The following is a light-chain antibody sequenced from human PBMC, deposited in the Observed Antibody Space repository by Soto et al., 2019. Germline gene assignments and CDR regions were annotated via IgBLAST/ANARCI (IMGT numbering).Light chain of an antibody. V-gene: IGKV1-39*01. J-gene: IGKJ1*01. CDR1: QTINGL. CDR3: QQSYATAAT. CDR2: AAS. Sequence: DIQKTQSPSSLSASVGDRVTISCRASQTINGLLNWYQQKPGEAPNLLIYAASDLQGGVPSRFSGTGSGTDSTLTISSLKPEDFATYDCQQSYATAATFGQGTKVEV.